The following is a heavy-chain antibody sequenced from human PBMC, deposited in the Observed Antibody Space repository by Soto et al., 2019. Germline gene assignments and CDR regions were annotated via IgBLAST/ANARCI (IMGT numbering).Heavy chain of an antibody. D-gene: IGHD6-25*01. CDR2: IYYSGST. V-gene: IGHV4-31*03. CDR1: GGSISSGGYY. Sequence: QVQLQESGPGLVKPSQTLSLTCTVSGGSISSGGYYWSWIRQHPGKGLEWIGYIYYSGSTYYNPSLQTRVTTSVDTSKNQFSLKLSSVTAADTAVYYCAREISGSFDYWGQGTLVTVSS. CDR3: AREISGSFDY. J-gene: IGHJ4*02.